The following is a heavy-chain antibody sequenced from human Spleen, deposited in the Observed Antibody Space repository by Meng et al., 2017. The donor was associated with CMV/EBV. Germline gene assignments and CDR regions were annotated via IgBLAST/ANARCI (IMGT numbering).Heavy chain of an antibody. CDR3: VRDLIRGVVGARPRGPGDL. CDR2: VTSTSSNT. V-gene: IGHV3-21*01. Sequence: GESLEFSCVACGFPFSGYSMNWVRQTPGKGLEWVSSVTSTSSNTYYSDSVKGRFTISRDNTKNSLYLQMNGLRDEETAVYYCVRDLIRGVVGARPRGPGDLWGHGTLVTVSS. D-gene: IGHD1-26*01. J-gene: IGHJ4*01. CDR1: GFPFSGYS.